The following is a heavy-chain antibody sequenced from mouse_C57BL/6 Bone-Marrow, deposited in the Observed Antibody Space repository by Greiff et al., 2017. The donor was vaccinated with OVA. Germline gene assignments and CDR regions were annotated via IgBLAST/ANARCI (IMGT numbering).Heavy chain of an antibody. D-gene: IGHD1-1*01. Sequence: QVQLQQPGAELVRPGSSVKLSCKASGYTFTSYWMDWVKQRHGQGLEWIGKIYPTDSETHYNQKFKDKATLTVDKSSSTAYMQLSSLTSEDSAVYYCASPLYCGSSGWYFDVWGTGTTVTVS. CDR3: ASPLYCGSSGWYFDV. J-gene: IGHJ1*03. CDR2: IYPTDSET. V-gene: IGHV1-61*01. CDR1: GYTFTSYW.